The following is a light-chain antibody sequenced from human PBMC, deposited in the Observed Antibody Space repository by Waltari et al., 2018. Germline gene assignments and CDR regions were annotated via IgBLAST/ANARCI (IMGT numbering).Light chain of an antibody. V-gene: IGKV2-28*01. Sequence: IVMTQSPFSLPVTPGEPASISCRSSQSLLYSNGYTYLGWYLQKPGQPPQLLIYLVSNRASGVPDRFSGSGSGTDFTLKISRVEAEDVGVYYCMQALEAPLTFGGGTKVEIK. CDR1: QSLLYSNGYTY. J-gene: IGKJ4*01. CDR3: MQALEAPLT. CDR2: LVS.